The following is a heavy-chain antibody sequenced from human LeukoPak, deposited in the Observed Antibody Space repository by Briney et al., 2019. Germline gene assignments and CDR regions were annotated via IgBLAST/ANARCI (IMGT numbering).Heavy chain of an antibody. J-gene: IGHJ4*02. V-gene: IGHV4-4*07. Sequence: ASETLSLTCTVSGGSISSYYWSWIRQPAGKGLEWIGRIYTSGSTNYNPSLKSRVTMSVDTSKNQFSLKLSSVTAADTAVYYCARAAEDFWSGYRYYYFDYWGQGTLVTVSS. CDR3: ARAAEDFWSGYRYYYFDY. CDR1: GGSISSYY. D-gene: IGHD3-3*01. CDR2: IYTSGST.